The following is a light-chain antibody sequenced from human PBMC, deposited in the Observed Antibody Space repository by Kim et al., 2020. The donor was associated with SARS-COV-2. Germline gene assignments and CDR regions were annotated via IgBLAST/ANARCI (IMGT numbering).Light chain of an antibody. CDR1: QNVSSNF. J-gene: IGKJ1*01. Sequence: ENVLTQSPGTLSLSPGERATLSCRASQNVSSNFLAWYQQKAGKAPRLVIYSASSSASGIPDRFSGSWSGTDFTLTISTLEPEDFAVYYCQQYATSPETFGQGTKVDIK. CDR3: QQYATSPET. V-gene: IGKV3-20*01. CDR2: SAS.